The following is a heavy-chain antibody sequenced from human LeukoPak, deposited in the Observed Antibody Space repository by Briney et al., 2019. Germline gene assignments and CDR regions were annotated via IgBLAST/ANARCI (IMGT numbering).Heavy chain of an antibody. V-gene: IGHV1-46*01. J-gene: IGHJ4*02. Sequence: ASVKVSCRASGYIFTSYYMHWVRQAPGQGPEWMGKINPSGGSTSYAQKFQGRVTMTRDTSTSTVYMELSSLRSEDTAVYYCARDPCGGDCHLDYWGQGALVTVSS. CDR3: ARDPCGGDCHLDY. CDR1: GYIFTSYY. CDR2: INPSGGST. D-gene: IGHD2-21*02.